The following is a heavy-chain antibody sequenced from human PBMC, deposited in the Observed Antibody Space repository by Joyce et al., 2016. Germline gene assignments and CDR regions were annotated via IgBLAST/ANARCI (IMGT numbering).Heavy chain of an antibody. CDR1: GFTVSNNY. CDR2: IYSGGDK. V-gene: IGHV3-53*01. CDR3: ARVPGFH. Sequence: EVQLVESGGGLIQPGGSLRLSCAASGFTVSNNYRTWVRQAPGKGLEWVSFIYSGGDKYYADSVEGRFTISRDKNTLYLQMNSLRVEDTAVYYCARVPGFHWGQGTLVTVSS. J-gene: IGHJ4*02.